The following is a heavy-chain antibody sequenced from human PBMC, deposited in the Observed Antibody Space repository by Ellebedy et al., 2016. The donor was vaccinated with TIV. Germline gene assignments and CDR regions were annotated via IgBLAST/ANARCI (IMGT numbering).Heavy chain of an antibody. Sequence: GGSLRLSCAASGFSFSSYWMSWVRQAPGKGLEWVANIRQDGSDMYYVDSVRGRFTISRDNAKNSLFLQMNSLRAEDTAVYYCATDGSYGDYRSPAHAFVFWGQGTMVSVAS. CDR3: ATDGSYGDYRSPAHAFVF. D-gene: IGHD3-10*01. J-gene: IGHJ3*01. CDR2: IRQDGSDM. V-gene: IGHV3-7*01. CDR1: GFSFSSYW.